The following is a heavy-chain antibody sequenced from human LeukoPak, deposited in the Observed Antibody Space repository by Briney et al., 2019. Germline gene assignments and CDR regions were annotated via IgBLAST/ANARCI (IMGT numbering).Heavy chain of an antibody. CDR1: GFTFSSYA. CDR3: ATLYCSARGAFDS. CDR2: ISGSGGST. J-gene: IGHJ4*02. D-gene: IGHD3-10*01. Sequence: GGSLRLSCAASGFTFSSYAMSWVRQAPGKGLEWVSAISGSGGSTYYADSVKGRFTISRDNSKNTLYLQMNSLRAEDTAVYYCATLYCSARGAFDSWGQGTLVTVSS. V-gene: IGHV3-23*01.